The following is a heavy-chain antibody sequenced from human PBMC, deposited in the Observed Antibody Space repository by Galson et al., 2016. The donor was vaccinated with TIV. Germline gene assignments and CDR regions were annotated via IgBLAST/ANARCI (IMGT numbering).Heavy chain of an antibody. CDR3: AQLVRKCGMTRCYGDHVDY. D-gene: IGHD2-2*01. CDR2: KNPNSGNT. Sequence: SVKVSCKASGHTFTSYDMNWVRQAPGQGLEWMGWKNPNSGNTGYTQKFQGRVTMTRDTSVSTAYMELTNLRSEDTAVYFCAQLVRKCGMTRCYGDHVDYWGQGTLVTVSS. J-gene: IGHJ4*02. CDR1: GHTFTSYD. V-gene: IGHV1-8*01.